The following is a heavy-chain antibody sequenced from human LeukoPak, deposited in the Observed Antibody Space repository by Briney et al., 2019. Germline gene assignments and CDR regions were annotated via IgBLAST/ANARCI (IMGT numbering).Heavy chain of an antibody. Sequence: PGGSLRLSCAASGFTFSSYSMNWVRQPPGKGLEWIGEINHSGSTNYNPSLKSRVTISVDTSKNQFSLKLSSVTAADTAVYYCARSFPGIAAAGTYFDYWGQGTLVTVSS. CDR1: GFTFSSYS. D-gene: IGHD6-13*01. CDR3: ARSFPGIAAAGTYFDY. J-gene: IGHJ4*02. V-gene: IGHV4-34*01. CDR2: INHSGST.